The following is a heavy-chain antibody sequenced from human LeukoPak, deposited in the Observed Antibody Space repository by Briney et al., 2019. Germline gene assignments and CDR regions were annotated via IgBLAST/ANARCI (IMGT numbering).Heavy chain of an antibody. Sequence: GGSLRLSCEASEFTFTTYWMSWVRQAPGKGLEWVANIKQDGSEKYYVDSVKGRFTISRDNAKNSVYLQMNSLRAEDTAVYYFARDLRAIDHSLHYWGQGTLVTVSS. CDR1: EFTFTTYW. CDR2: IKQDGSEK. D-gene: IGHD1-14*01. CDR3: ARDLRAIDHSLHY. V-gene: IGHV3-7*01. J-gene: IGHJ4*02.